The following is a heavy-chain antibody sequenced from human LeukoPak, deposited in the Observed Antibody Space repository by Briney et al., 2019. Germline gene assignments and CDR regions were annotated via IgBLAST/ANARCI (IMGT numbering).Heavy chain of an antibody. Sequence: SETLSLTCTVSGGSISSSSYYWGWIRQPPGKGLERIGSIYYSGSTYYNPSLKSRVTISVDTSKNQFSLKLSSVAAADTAVYYCASGEEQWLVFDFDYWGQGTLVTVSS. D-gene: IGHD6-19*01. CDR2: IYYSGST. CDR1: GGSISSSSYY. CDR3: ASGEEQWLVFDFDY. J-gene: IGHJ4*02. V-gene: IGHV4-39*01.